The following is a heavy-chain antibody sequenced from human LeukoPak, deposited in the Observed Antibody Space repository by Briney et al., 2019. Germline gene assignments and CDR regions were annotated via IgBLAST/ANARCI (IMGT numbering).Heavy chain of an antibody. J-gene: IGHJ5*01. V-gene: IGHV1-8*01. Sequence: ASVKVSCKASGYTFTTYEINWVRQAAGQGLELMGWMNPNSGHTGYAQKFQGRVIMTRNTSISTAYMELSSMRSEDKAVDYCAXXXXXXDDDFWSGYYTFDSWGQGTRVTVSS. CDR1: GYTFTTYE. CDR2: MNPNSGHT. D-gene: IGHD3-3*01. CDR3: AXXXXXXDDDFWSGYYTFDS.